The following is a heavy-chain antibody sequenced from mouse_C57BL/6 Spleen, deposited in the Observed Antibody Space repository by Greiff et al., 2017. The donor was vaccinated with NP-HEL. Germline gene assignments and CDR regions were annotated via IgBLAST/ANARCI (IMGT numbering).Heavy chain of an antibody. CDR2: IRYDGSN. Sequence: EVHLVESGPGLVKPSQSLSLTCSVTGYSITSGYYWNWIRQFPGNKLEWMGYIRYDGSNKYNPSLKNRISITHNTSKNQFCLKLNSETTDDTATYDCAREGGYPFAYWGQGTLVTVSA. J-gene: IGHJ3*01. D-gene: IGHD2-2*01. CDR1: GYSITSGYY. CDR3: AREGGYPFAY. V-gene: IGHV3-6*01.